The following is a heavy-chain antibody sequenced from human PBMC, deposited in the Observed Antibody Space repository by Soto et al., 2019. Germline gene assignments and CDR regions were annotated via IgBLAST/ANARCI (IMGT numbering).Heavy chain of an antibody. D-gene: IGHD3-3*01. Sequence: QLQLQESGPGLVKPSETLSLTCSVSGGSISGTSHYWGWIRQPPGEGLDWIGSIYYSGITNYNPSLKSRVTISVDTPKNQFSLKLSSVTAADTAVYYCARHARSGEMSTIGVWGQGTLVTVSS. CDR1: GGSISGTSHY. J-gene: IGHJ4*02. CDR2: IYYSGIT. CDR3: ARHARSGEMSTIGV. V-gene: IGHV4-39*01.